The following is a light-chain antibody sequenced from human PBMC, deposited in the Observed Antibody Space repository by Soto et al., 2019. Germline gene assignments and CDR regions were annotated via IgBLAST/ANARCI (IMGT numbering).Light chain of an antibody. CDR2: AAS. CDR1: QSINIY. V-gene: IGKV1-39*01. J-gene: IGKJ4*01. Sequence: DIQMTQSPSSLSASVGDRVTITCRASQSINIYLNWYQQKPGKAPKLLISAASNLQSGVPPRFSGTGCWTDFPLITSNLPPEDLATYYCQQTYSTPPLTFGGGTKVEIK. CDR3: QQTYSTPPLT.